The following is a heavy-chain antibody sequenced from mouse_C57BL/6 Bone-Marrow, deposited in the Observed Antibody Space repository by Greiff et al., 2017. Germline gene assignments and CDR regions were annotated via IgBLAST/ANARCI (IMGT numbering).Heavy chain of an antibody. V-gene: IGHV1-49*01. D-gene: IGHD2-14*01. Sequence: LMESGAELVRPGSSVKLSCKDSYFAFMASAMHWVKQRPGHGLEWIGSFTMYSDATEYSENFKGKATLTANTSSSTAYMELSSLTSEDSAVYYCARSGIVPYRAMDYWGQGTSVTVSS. J-gene: IGHJ4*01. CDR2: FTMYSDAT. CDR3: ARSGIVPYRAMDY. CDR1: YFAFMASA.